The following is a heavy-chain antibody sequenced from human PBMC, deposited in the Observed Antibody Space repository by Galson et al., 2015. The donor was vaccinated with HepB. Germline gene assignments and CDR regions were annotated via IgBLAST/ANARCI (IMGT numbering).Heavy chain of an antibody. Sequence: SLRLSCATSGFSFSDYYMSWIRPAPGNGLEWISYITDLGTTKYADSVKGRLTISRDNAKNSLYLQMNSLRAEDTAVYYCVRNLPPGGDYSVDYWGQGTLVTVSS. D-gene: IGHD4-17*01. CDR2: ITDLGTT. CDR1: GFSFSDYY. CDR3: VRNLPPGGDYSVDY. V-gene: IGHV3-11*06. J-gene: IGHJ4*02.